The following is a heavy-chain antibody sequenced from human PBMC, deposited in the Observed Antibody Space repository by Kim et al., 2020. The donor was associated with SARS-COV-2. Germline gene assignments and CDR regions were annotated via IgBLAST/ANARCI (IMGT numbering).Heavy chain of an antibody. CDR1: GFTFSSYS. D-gene: IGHD3-9*01. J-gene: IGHJ6*02. CDR3: ARDLVGGFDWLLPYYYGMDV. Sequence: GGSLRLSCAASGFTFSSYSMNWVRQAPGKGLEWVSSISSSSSYIYYADSVKGRFTISRDNAKNSLYLQMNSLRAEDTAVYYCARDLVGGFDWLLPYYYGMDVWGQGTTVTVSS. V-gene: IGHV3-21*01. CDR2: ISSSSSYI.